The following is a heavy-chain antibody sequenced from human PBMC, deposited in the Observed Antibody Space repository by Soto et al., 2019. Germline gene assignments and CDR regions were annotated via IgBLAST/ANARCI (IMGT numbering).Heavy chain of an antibody. CDR2: ISYDGSNK. V-gene: IGHV3-30-3*01. Sequence: HPGGSLRLSCAASGFTFSSYAMHWVRQAPGKGLEWVAVISYDGSNKYYADSVKGRFTISRDNSKNTLYLQMNSLRAEDTAVYYCADSSPNGMDVWGQGTTVTVSS. D-gene: IGHD6-13*01. J-gene: IGHJ6*02. CDR1: GFTFSSYA. CDR3: ADSSPNGMDV.